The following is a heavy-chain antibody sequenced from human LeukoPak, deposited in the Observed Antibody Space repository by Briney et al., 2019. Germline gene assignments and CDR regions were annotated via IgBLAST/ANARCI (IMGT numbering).Heavy chain of an antibody. CDR2: INHSGST. D-gene: IGHD6-13*01. J-gene: IGHJ6*02. V-gene: IGHV4-34*01. CDR3: ARDGSSWSYYYYYGMDV. CDR1: GGSFSGYY. Sequence: SETLSLTCAVYGGSFSGYYWSWIRQPPGKGLEWIGEINHSGSTNYNPSLKSRVTISVDTSKNQFSLKLSSVTAADTAVYYCARDGSSWSYYYYYGMDVWGQGTTVTVSS.